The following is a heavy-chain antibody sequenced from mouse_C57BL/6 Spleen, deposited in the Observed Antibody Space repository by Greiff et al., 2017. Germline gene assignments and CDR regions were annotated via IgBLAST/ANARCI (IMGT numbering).Heavy chain of an antibody. J-gene: IGHJ3*01. CDR1: GYTFTSYW. Sequence: QVQLQQPGAELVMPGASVKLSCKASGYTFTSYWMHWVKQRPGQGLEWIGEIDPSDSYTNYNQKFKGKSTLTVDKSSSTAYKQLSSLTSEDSAVYYCARGKIYYDYAWFAYWGQGTLVTVSA. D-gene: IGHD2-4*01. CDR3: ARGKIYYDYAWFAY. V-gene: IGHV1-69*01. CDR2: IDPSDSYT.